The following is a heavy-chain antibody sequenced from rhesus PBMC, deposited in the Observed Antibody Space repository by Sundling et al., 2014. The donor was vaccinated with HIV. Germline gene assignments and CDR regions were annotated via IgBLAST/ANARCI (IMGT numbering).Heavy chain of an antibody. CDR2: IYGSTGTT. D-gene: IGHD6-13*01. CDR3: ASGGIAAGL. CDR1: GGSITSGNW. Sequence: QVQLQESGPGLVKPSETLSLTCAVSGGSITSGNWWSWIRQSPGKGLEWIGGIYGSTGTTEYNSSLRSRVTISTDTSKNQFSLKLTSVTAADTAVYYCASGGIAAGLWGQGVLVTVSS. J-gene: IGHJ4*01. V-gene: IGHV4-93*01.